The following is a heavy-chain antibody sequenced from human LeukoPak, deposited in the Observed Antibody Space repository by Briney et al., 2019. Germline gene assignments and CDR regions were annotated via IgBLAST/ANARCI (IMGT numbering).Heavy chain of an antibody. J-gene: IGHJ5*02. CDR2: ISGSGGST. D-gene: IGHD2-2*01. CDR1: GFTFSSYG. V-gene: IGHV3-23*01. CDR3: AKDLIDIVVVPAPNWFDP. Sequence: GGSLRLSCAASGFTFSSYGMSWVRQAPGKGREWVSAISGSGGSTYYADSVKGRFTISRDNSKNTLYLQMNSLRAEDTAVYYCAKDLIDIVVVPAPNWFDPWGQGTLVTVSS.